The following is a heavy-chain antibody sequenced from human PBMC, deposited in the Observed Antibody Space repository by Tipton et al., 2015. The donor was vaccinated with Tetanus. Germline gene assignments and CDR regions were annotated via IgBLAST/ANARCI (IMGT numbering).Heavy chain of an antibody. V-gene: IGHV4-61*08. J-gene: IGHJ4*02. Sequence: TLSLTCTVSGGSVRSGDYSWNWIRQPPGKGLEWLAYVSYSGRTNSNYSLKSRITISQDTSKNQFSLRLTSVTAADTAVYYSARANYDFPKKGPFDSWGQGTLVIVSS. D-gene: IGHD3-3*01. CDR2: VSYSGRT. CDR3: ARANYDFPKKGPFDS. CDR1: GGSVRSGDYS.